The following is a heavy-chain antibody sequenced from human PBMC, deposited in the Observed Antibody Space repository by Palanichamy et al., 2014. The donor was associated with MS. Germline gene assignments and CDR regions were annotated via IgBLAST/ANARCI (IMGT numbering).Heavy chain of an antibody. D-gene: IGHD6-19*01. CDR2: FNPKSGDT. CDR3: ARATNDIPVAGTDY. CDR1: GYTFTDYY. J-gene: IGHJ4*02. V-gene: IGHV1-2*02. Sequence: QVQLVQSGAEVKKPGASVKVSCKASGYTFTDYYIHWVRQAPGQGLEWMGWFNPKSGDTNYGQKFQGRVTVTRDTSISTAYLELSRLRSDDTAVYYCARATNDIPVAGTDYWGQGTLVTASS.